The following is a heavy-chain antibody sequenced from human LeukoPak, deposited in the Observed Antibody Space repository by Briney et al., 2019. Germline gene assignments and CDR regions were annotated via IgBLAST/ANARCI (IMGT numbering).Heavy chain of an antibody. CDR1: GGSFSGYY. CDR3: ARKDPGYSGYSDFDY. J-gene: IGHJ4*02. V-gene: IGHV4-34*01. D-gene: IGHD5-12*01. Sequence: SGTLSPTCAVYGGSFSGYYWSWIRQPPGKGLEWIGEINHSGSTNYNPSLKSRVTISVDTSKNQFSLKLSSVTAADTAVYYCARKDPGYSGYSDFDYWGQGTLVTVSS. CDR2: INHSGST.